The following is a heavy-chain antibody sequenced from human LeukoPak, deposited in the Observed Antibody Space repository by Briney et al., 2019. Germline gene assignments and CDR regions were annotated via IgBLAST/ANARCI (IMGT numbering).Heavy chain of an antibody. CDR3: AKSAGGVSRETKPCFDY. CDR2: ISWNGGGI. CDR1: RFCLDDYA. J-gene: IGHJ4*02. V-gene: IGHV3-9*01. D-gene: IGHD3-16*01. Sequence: SLRLSCAHSRFCLDDYAMQWVRQAPGEGLECVSGISWNGGGIGYADSVRGRFTIPGDNAKNSRYLQRNSLGAEAPALFYVAKSAGGVSRETKPCFDYWGQGTLVTVSS.